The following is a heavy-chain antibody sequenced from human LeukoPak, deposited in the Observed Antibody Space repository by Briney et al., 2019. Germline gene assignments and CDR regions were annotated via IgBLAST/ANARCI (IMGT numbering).Heavy chain of an antibody. J-gene: IGHJ4*02. CDR2: IYDSGST. Sequence: SETLSLTCTVSGGSIRSSYYYWGWIRQPPGKGLEWIGSIYDSGSTYYNPSLKSRVTISVDTSKNQFSLKLASVTAADTAVYYCAREGIQLNFDYWGQGTLVTVSS. V-gene: IGHV4-39*07. CDR1: GGSIRSSYYY. D-gene: IGHD5-18*01. CDR3: AREGIQLNFDY.